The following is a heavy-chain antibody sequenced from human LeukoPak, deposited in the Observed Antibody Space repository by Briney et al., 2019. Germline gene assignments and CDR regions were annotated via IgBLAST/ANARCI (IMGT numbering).Heavy chain of an antibody. CDR3: AKDMVRGKYSSSFFDY. CDR1: GFTFSDYY. V-gene: IGHV3-11*01. CDR2: ISSSGSTI. J-gene: IGHJ4*02. Sequence: GGSLRLSCAASGFTFSDYYMSWIRQAPGKGLEWVSYISSSGSTIYYADSVKGRFTISRDNAKNSLYLQMNSLRAEDTALYYCAKDMVRGKYSSSFFDYWGQGTLVTVSS. D-gene: IGHD6-13*01.